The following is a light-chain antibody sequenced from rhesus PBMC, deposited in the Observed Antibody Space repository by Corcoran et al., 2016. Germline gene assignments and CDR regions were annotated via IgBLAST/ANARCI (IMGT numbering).Light chain of an antibody. Sequence: ETVLTQSPATLSWSPGERATLSCRASQNVGGYLAWYQQKSGQPPRLLSSGTSIRATGIPDRSSGSGSGTDFALTIRSLEPEDVGVYYCQQSGKLWTFGQGTKVEIQ. CDR3: QQSGKLWT. J-gene: IGKJ1*01. V-gene: IGKV3-24*04. CDR2: GTS. CDR1: QNVGGY.